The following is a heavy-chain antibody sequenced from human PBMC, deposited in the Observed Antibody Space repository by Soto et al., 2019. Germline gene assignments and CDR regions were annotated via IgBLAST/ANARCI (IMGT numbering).Heavy chain of an antibody. J-gene: IGHJ3*02. Sequence: ASVKVSCTASGPTFFTSYYIHWVRPAPGQGLEWMGIINPTGSMTSYSQRFQGRLTMTRDTSTSTDYMELSSLTSEDTAVYFCARDTGGDHDAFDIWGQGTMVT. D-gene: IGHD2-8*02. CDR1: GPTFFTSYY. V-gene: IGHV1-46*01. CDR2: INPTGSMT. CDR3: ARDTGGDHDAFDI.